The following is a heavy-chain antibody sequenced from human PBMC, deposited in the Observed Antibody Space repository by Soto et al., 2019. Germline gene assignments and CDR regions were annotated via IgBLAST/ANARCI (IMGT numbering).Heavy chain of an antibody. Sequence: ASVEVSCKXSGYTFTGYYMHWVRQAPGQGLEWMGWINPNSGGTNYAQKFQGRVTMTRDTSISTAYMELSRLRSDDTAVYYCARDVYYRSGSYPDHYYYYYGMDVWGQGTTVTVSS. CDR2: INPNSGGT. J-gene: IGHJ6*02. CDR1: GYTFTGYY. D-gene: IGHD3-10*01. CDR3: ARDVYYRSGSYPDHYYYYYGMDV. V-gene: IGHV1-2*02.